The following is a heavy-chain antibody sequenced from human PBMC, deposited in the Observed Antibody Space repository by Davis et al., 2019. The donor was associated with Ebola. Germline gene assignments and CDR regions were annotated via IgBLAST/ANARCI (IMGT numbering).Heavy chain of an antibody. CDR1: GYTFTSYG. CDR2: ISAYNGNT. Sequence: ASVKVSCKASGYTFTSYGISWVRQAPGQGLEWMGWISAYNGNTNYAQKLQGRVTMTTDTSTSTAYMELRSLRSDDTAVYYCARDGSVGQQLVLHPAYYGMDVWGQGTTVTVSS. V-gene: IGHV1-18*01. CDR3: ARDGSVGQQLVLHPAYYGMDV. J-gene: IGHJ6*02. D-gene: IGHD6-13*01.